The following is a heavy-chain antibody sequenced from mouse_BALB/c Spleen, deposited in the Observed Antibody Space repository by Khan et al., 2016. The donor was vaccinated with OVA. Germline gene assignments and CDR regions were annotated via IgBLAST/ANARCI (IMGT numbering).Heavy chain of an antibody. J-gene: IGHJ2*01. V-gene: IGHV3-2*02. CDR1: GYSITSDYA. D-gene: IGHD1-1*01. Sequence: EVQLQESGPGLVKPSQSLSLTCTVTGYSITSDYAWNWIRKFPGNKLEWMGFISYCGNTNYNQSLKSRITITRATSKKQFFLQLNSVTTEDTSTCDWARVYGGDFDYWGQGTTLTVSS. CDR2: ISYCGNT. CDR3: ARVYGGDFDY.